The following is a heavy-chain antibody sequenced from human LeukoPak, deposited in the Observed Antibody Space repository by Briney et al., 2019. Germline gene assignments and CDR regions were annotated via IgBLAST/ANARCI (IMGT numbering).Heavy chain of an antibody. Sequence: ASVKVSCKASGGTLSSYAISWVRQAPGHGIEWMGRIIPIFGTANYAQKFQGRVTIPTDESTSTAYMELSSLRSEDTAVYYCAREVDGGFDPWGQGTLVTVSS. CDR1: GGTLSSYA. CDR3: AREVDGGFDP. V-gene: IGHV1-69*05. J-gene: IGHJ5*02. D-gene: IGHD5-24*01. CDR2: IIPIFGTA.